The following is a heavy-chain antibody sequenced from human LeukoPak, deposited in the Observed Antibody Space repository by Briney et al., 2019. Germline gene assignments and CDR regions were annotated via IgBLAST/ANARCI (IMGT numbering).Heavy chain of an antibody. CDR2: INYSGST. V-gene: IGHV4-34*01. J-gene: IGHJ4*02. CDR1: DGSLSGHH. CDR3: ARGVDY. Sequence: SETLSLTCAVYDGSLSGHHWSWTRQSPGKGLEWIGEINYSGSTNYNPSLKSRVTISVDTSKNQFSLKLSSVTAADTAVYYCARGVDYWGQGTLVTVSS.